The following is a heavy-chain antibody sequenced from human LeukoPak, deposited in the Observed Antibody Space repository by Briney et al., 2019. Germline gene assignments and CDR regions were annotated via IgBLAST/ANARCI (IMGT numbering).Heavy chain of an antibody. D-gene: IGHD3-10*01. CDR3: AREVGYGSGSYNWFDP. Sequence: PSETVSLTCTVSGGSISSYYWSWIRQPPGKGLEWIGHIYCSGSTDYNPSLKSRVTISVDTSKNQFSLKLTSVTAADTAVYYCAREVGYGSGSYNWFDPWGQGTLVTVSS. CDR1: GGSISSYY. J-gene: IGHJ5*02. V-gene: IGHV4-59*01. CDR2: IYCSGST.